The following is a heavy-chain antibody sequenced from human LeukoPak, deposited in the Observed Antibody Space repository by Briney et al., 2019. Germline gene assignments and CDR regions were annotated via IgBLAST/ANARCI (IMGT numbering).Heavy chain of an antibody. CDR1: GGSFSGYY. D-gene: IGHD1-7*01. Sequence: SETLSLTCAVYGGSFSGYYWSWIRQPPGKGLEWIGEINHSGSTNYNPSLKSRVTISVDTSKNQFSLKLSSVTAADTAVYYCARVLGNYVLIFDYWGRGTLVTVSS. V-gene: IGHV4-34*01. CDR2: INHSGST. J-gene: IGHJ4*02. CDR3: ARVLGNYVLIFDY.